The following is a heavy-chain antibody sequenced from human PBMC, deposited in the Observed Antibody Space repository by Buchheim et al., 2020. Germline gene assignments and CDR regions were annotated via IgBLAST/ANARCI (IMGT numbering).Heavy chain of an antibody. Sequence: QVQLQQWGAGLLKPSETLSLTCAVYGGSFSGYYWSWIRQPPGKGLEWIGEINHSGSTNYNPSLKSRVTISVDTPKNQFSLKLGSVTAADTAVYYCAREEDYDSSGLDYWGQGTL. J-gene: IGHJ4*02. D-gene: IGHD3-22*01. CDR3: AREEDYDSSGLDY. CDR1: GGSFSGYY. CDR2: INHSGST. V-gene: IGHV4-34*01.